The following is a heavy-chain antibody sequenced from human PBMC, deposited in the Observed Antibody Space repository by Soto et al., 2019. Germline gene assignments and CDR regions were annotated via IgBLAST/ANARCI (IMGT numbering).Heavy chain of an antibody. V-gene: IGHV3-21*01. CDR2: ISTSSSYI. CDR1: GFTFNPYN. Sequence: EVQLVESGGGLVKPGGSLRLSCAGSGFTFNPYNMNWVRQAPGKGLEWVASISTSSSYIYYAASVEGRFTVSRDNAKNSMYLQMSDLRDEDSAVYYCARGQERATRKHWFDSWGQGTQVTVSS. J-gene: IGHJ5*01. CDR3: ARGQERATRKHWFDS.